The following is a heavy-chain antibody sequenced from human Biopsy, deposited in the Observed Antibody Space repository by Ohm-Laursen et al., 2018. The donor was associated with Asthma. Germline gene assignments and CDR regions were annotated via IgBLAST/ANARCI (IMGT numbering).Heavy chain of an antibody. CDR3: ARKAGSCISRTCYSLDF. CDR1: GGTFNTYV. CDR2: INSVFGTT. Sequence: SVKASCKSLGGTFNTYVIGWVRQAPGQGLEWMGGINSVFGTTTYPQKFQDRVTITADDSTSTVYMELSSLRSEVTAVSYCARKAGSCISRTCYSLDFWGQGTLVTVSS. V-gene: IGHV1-69*13. D-gene: IGHD2-2*01. J-gene: IGHJ4*02.